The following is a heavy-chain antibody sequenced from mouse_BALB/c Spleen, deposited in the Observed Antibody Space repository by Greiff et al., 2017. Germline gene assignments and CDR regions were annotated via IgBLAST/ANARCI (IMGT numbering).Heavy chain of an antibody. D-gene: IGHD2-1*01. J-gene: IGHJ4*01. V-gene: IGHV5-9-1*01. CDR3: ARGGYGNRAMDY. Sequence: DVMLVESGGGLVKPGGSLKLSCAASGFTFSSYAMSWVRQTPEKRLEWVATISSGGSYTYYPDSVKGRFTISRDNAKNTLYLQMSSLRSEDTAMYYCARGGYGNRAMDYWGQGTSVTVSS. CDR2: ISSGGSYT. CDR1: GFTFSSYA.